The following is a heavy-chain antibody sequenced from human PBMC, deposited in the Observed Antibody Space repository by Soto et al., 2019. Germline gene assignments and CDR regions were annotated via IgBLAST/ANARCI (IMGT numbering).Heavy chain of an antibody. V-gene: IGHV3-9*01. CDR1: GFTFDDYA. CDR2: ISWNSGSI. J-gene: IGHJ4*02. Sequence: EVQLVESGGGLVQPGRSLRLSCAASGFTFDDYAMHWVRQAPGKGLEWVSGISWNSGSIGYADSVKGRFTISRDNAKNSLYRQMNSLRAEDTALYYGAKDLGGGSYYIDYWGQGTLVTVSS. CDR3: AKDLGGGSYYIDY. D-gene: IGHD1-26*01.